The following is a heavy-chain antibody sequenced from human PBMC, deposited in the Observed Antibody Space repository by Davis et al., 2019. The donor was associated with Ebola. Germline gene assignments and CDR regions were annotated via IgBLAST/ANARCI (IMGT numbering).Heavy chain of an antibody. CDR3: ARVEAVAGTGTYFDY. Sequence: ASVKVSCKASGYTFTSYYMHWVRQAPGQGLEWMGIINPSGGSTSYAQKFQGRVTMTRDTSTSTVYMELSSLRSEDTAVYYCARVEAVAGTGTYFDYWGQGTLVTVSS. J-gene: IGHJ4*02. CDR2: INPSGGST. V-gene: IGHV1-46*01. CDR1: GYTFTSYY. D-gene: IGHD6-19*01.